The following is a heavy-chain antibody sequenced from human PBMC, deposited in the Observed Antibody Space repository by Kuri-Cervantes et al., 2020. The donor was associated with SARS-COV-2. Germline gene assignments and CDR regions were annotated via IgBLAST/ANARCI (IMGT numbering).Heavy chain of an antibody. D-gene: IGHD3-3*01. Sequence: SETLSLTCTVSGGSISSHYWSWIRQPPGKGLEWIGYIYYSGSTNYNPSLKSRVTMSVDTSKNQFSLKLSSVTAADTAVYYCARWNYDFWSGYYYPLIDYWGQGILVTVSS. V-gene: IGHV4-59*08. CDR3: ARWNYDFWSGYYYPLIDY. CDR2: IYYSGST. J-gene: IGHJ4*02. CDR1: GGSISSHY.